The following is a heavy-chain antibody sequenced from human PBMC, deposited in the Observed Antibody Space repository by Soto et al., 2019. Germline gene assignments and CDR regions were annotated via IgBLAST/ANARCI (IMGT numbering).Heavy chain of an antibody. D-gene: IGHD2-2*01. CDR1: SGSISSSNW. J-gene: IGHJ4*02. CDR2: IYHSGST. Sequence: QVQLQESGPGLVKPSGTLSLTCAVSSGSISSSNWWSWVRQPPGKGLEWIGEIYHSGSTNYNPSLKSRVTISVDTSKNQFSLKLSSVTAADTAVYYCARARGGVPAAIDYWGQGTLVTVSS. CDR3: ARARGGVPAAIDY. V-gene: IGHV4-4*02.